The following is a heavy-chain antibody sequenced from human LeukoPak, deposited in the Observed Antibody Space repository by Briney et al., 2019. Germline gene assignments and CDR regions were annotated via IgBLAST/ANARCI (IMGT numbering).Heavy chain of an antibody. V-gene: IGHV3-21*01. CDR2: ISSSSSYI. Sequence: GGSLRLSCAASGFTFSSYSMNWVRQAPGKGLEWVSSISSSSSYIYYADSVKGRFTISRDNAKNSLYLQMNSLRAEDTAVYYCARDGSNYYYYGMDVWGQGTTVTVSS. D-gene: IGHD1-1*01. CDR3: ARDGSNYYYYGMDV. CDR1: GFTFSSYS. J-gene: IGHJ6*02.